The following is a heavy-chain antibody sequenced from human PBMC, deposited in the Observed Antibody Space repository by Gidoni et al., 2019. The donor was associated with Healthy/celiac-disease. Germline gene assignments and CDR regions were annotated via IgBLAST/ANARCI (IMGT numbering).Heavy chain of an antibody. CDR1: GFTLSSYA. V-gene: IGHV3-23*04. Sequence: EVQLVESGGGLVQPGGSLRLSWAASGFTLSSYALSWVRQAPGKGLEWVSAISGSGGSTYYADSVKGRFTISRDNSKNTLYLQMNSLRAEDTAVYYCAKDIEYSSSFWDYWGQGTLVTVSS. J-gene: IGHJ4*02. D-gene: IGHD6-6*01. CDR2: ISGSGGST. CDR3: AKDIEYSSSFWDY.